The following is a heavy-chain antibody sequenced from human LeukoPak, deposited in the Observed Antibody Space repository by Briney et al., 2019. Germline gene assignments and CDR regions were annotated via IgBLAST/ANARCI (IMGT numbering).Heavy chain of an antibody. Sequence: SETLSLTCAVYGGSFSGYYWCWIRQPPGKGLEWIGEINHSGSTNYNPSLKSRVTISVDTSKNQFSLKLSSVTAADTAVYYCARGQIQLWYDYWGQGTLVTVSS. CDR2: INHSGST. CDR1: GGSFSGYY. CDR3: ARGQIQLWYDY. J-gene: IGHJ4*02. V-gene: IGHV4-34*01. D-gene: IGHD5-18*01.